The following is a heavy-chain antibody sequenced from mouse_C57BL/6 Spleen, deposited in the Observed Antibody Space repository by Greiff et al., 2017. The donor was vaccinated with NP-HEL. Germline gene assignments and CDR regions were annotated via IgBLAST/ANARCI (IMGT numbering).Heavy chain of an antibody. V-gene: IGHV5-9*01. J-gene: IGHJ3*01. D-gene: IGHD1-1*01. CDR2: ISGGGGNT. Sequence: EVQLVESGGGLVKPGGSLKLSCAASGFTFSSYTMSWVRQTPEKRLEWVATISGGGGNTYYPDSVKGRFTISRDNAKNTLYMQMSSLRSEDTALYYCARHDGSSFWFAYCGQGTLVTVSA. CDR3: ARHDGSSFWFAY. CDR1: GFTFSSYT.